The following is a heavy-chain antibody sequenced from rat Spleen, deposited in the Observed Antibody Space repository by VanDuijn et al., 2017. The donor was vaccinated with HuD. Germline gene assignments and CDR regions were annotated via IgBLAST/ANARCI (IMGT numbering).Heavy chain of an antibody. V-gene: IGHV2-63*01. D-gene: IGHD3-1*01. J-gene: IGHJ2*01. CDR3: TIHPRY. CDR1: GFSLTGNN. CDR2: MRYNGDT. Sequence: QVQLKESGPGLVQPSQTLSLTCTVSGFSLTGNNVHWVRQPPGKGLEWMGIMRYNGDTSYNSVLKSRLSISRDTSKNQVFLKMSSLQTDDTGTYYCTIHPRYWGQGVMVTVSS.